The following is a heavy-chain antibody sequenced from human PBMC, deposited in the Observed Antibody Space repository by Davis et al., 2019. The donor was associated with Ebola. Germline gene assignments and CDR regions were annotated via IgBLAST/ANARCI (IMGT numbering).Heavy chain of an antibody. Sequence: GESLKISCAASGFTFSSYSMNCVRQAPGKGLEWVSAISGSGGSTYYADSVKGRFTISRDNSKNTLYLQMNSLRAEDTAVYYCANLDYGGNSGLDYWGQGTLVTVSS. D-gene: IGHD4-23*01. J-gene: IGHJ4*02. CDR3: ANLDYGGNSGLDY. V-gene: IGHV3-23*01. CDR1: GFTFSSYS. CDR2: ISGSGGST.